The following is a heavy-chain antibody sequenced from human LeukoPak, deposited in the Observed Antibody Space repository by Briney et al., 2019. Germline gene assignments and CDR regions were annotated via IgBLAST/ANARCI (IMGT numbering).Heavy chain of an antibody. CDR3: ARTQGF. CDR1: GFTFSSYW. V-gene: IGHV3-74*01. CDR2: INSDGSST. J-gene: IGHJ4*02. Sequence: GGSLRLSCAASGFTFSSYWMHWVSHAPGKGLVWVSQINSDGSSTTYADSVKGRFTISRDNAKNTLYLQMNSLRVEDTAVYYCARTQGFWGQGTLVTVSS.